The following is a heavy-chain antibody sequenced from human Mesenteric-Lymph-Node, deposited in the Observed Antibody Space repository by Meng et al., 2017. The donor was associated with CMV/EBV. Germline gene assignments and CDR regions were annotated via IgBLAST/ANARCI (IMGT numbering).Heavy chain of an antibody. D-gene: IGHD3-10*01. Sequence: GESLKISCAASGFIFSTYLMSWVRQAPGKGLEWVANIKQDGSEKYYVDSVKGRFTISRDNATNSLYLQMNSLRAEDTAVYYCARDGGSGSYGDYYYGLDVWGQGTTVTVSS. CDR2: IKQDGSEK. J-gene: IGHJ6*02. CDR1: GFIFSTYL. V-gene: IGHV3-7*01. CDR3: ARDGGSGSYGDYYYGLDV.